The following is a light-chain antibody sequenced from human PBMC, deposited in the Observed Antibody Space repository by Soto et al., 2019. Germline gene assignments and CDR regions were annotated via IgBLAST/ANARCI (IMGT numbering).Light chain of an antibody. CDR2: ATS. V-gene: IGKV3D-20*01. J-gene: IGKJ5*01. Sequence: EKVLSQSPATRSLSPGERATLSCWASQALRSSYLAWYQQKPGLAPRLLIYATSSRATGIPDRFSGGGSGTDFTLTINKLEPEDFAVYYCQQYGTSPRSITFGQGTRLEIK. CDR3: QQYGTSPRSIT. CDR1: QALRSSY.